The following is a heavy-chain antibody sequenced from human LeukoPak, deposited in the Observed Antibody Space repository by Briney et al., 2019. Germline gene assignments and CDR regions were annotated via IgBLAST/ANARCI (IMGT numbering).Heavy chain of an antibody. D-gene: IGHD2-2*01. V-gene: IGHV4-34*01. J-gene: IGHJ5*02. CDR3: ARGAPVPAAMRWFDP. Sequence: NPSETLSLTCVVYGGSFSGYYWSWIRQPPGKGLEWIGEINHSGSTNYNPSLKSRVTILVDTSKDQFSLKLSSVTAADTAVYYCARGAPVPAAMRWFDPWGQGTLVTVSS. CDR1: GGSFSGYY. CDR2: INHSGST.